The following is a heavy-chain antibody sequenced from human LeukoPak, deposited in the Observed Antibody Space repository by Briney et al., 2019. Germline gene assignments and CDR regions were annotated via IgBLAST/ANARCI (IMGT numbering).Heavy chain of an antibody. V-gene: IGHV4-31*03. D-gene: IGHD4-17*01. J-gene: IGHJ4*02. Sequence: PAETLSLTCTVSGDPISSGGYHGSSIRQHPGKVLEWFGYIYYSGSTYYNPSLKSRVTISVDTSKNQSSMTLNPETAADTAVYYCARGSRVPYGAYWSRWGRGTLTAVSA. CDR1: GDPISSGGYH. CDR3: ARGSRVPYGAYWSR. CDR2: IYYSGST.